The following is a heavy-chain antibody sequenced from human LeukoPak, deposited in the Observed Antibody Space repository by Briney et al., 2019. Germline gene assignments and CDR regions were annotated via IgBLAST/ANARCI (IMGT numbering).Heavy chain of an antibody. V-gene: IGHV5-51*01. CDR3: ARGSRLIYNWFDP. Sequence: GESLKISCKGSGYSFTSYWIGWVRQLPGKGLEWMGIIYPGDSDTRYSPSFQGQVTISADKSISTAYLQWSSLKASDTAMYYCARGSRLIYNWFDPWGQGTLVTVSS. D-gene: IGHD3-22*01. CDR1: GYSFTSYW. CDR2: IYPGDSDT. J-gene: IGHJ5*02.